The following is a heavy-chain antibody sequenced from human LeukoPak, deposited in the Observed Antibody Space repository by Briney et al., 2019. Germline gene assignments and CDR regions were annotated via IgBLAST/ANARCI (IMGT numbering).Heavy chain of an antibody. V-gene: IGHV3-48*02. CDR3: ARDQRFAFDY. J-gene: IGHJ4*02. CDR2: IRTSAASAYNT. CDR1: GFTFTDYP. D-gene: IGHD3-16*01. Sequence: GGSLRLSCAASGFTFTDYPKNWVRQAPGRGLEWVANIRTSAASAYNTNYADSVQGRVIISRDDAKKTLYLHMNGLRDDDTAVYYCARDQRFAFDYWGQGILVTVSS.